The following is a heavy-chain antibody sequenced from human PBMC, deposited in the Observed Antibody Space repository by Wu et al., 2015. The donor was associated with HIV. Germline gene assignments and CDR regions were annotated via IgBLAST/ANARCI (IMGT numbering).Heavy chain of an antibody. CDR3: ARGGQWLVSSDFDY. D-gene: IGHD6-19*01. CDR1: GYTFVNYL. CDR2: MNPYRGAV. V-gene: IGHV1-8*01. J-gene: IGHJ4*02. Sequence: QVRLVQSGTLMGKPGSSVTISCEASGYTFVNYLIHWIRHVPGKGLEWMGWMNPYRGAVNYPWPFQGRVTMTRKFSDDADETDRGTAYMELSGLTPADTAVYYCARGGQWLVSSDFDYWGQGTLVTVSS.